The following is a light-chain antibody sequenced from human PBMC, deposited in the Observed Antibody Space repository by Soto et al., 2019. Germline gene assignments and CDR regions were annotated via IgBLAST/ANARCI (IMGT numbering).Light chain of an antibody. V-gene: IGKV2-30*01. CDR1: QGLIYSDGNTY. J-gene: IGKJ1*01. CDR3: MQNTHWPRT. CDR2: NVS. Sequence: DVVLTQSPLSLPVTLGQPASISCRSSQGLIYSDGNTYLNWFQQRPGQSPRGLISNVSNRDSGVLDRFSGSLSGTDFTLKTSRVEAEDVGIYYCMQNTHWPRTFGQGTKVEIK.